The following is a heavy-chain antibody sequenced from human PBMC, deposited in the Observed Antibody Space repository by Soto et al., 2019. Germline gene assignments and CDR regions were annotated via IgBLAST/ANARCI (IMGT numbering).Heavy chain of an antibody. CDR1: GFTFSSYW. CDR2: IKQDGSEK. V-gene: IGHV3-7*04. Sequence: GGSLRLSCAASGFTFSSYWMSWVRQAPGKGLEWVANIKQDGSEKYYVDSVKGRFTISRDNAKNSLYLQMNSLRAEDTAVYYCAGGPFWSGYHYYMDVWGKGTTVTVSS. D-gene: IGHD3-3*01. CDR3: AGGPFWSGYHYYMDV. J-gene: IGHJ6*03.